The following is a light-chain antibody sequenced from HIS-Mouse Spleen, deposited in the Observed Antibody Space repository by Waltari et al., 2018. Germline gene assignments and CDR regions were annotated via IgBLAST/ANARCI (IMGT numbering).Light chain of an antibody. J-gene: IGLJ2*01. CDR2: GKN. Sequence: SSELTQDPAVSVALGQTVRITCPGESLISYYASWYQQKPGQAPVLVIYGKNNRPSGIPDRFSGSSSGNTASLTITGAQAEDEADYYCNSRDSSGNHVVFGGGTKLTVL. V-gene: IGLV3-19*01. CDR1: SLISYY. CDR3: NSRDSSGNHVV.